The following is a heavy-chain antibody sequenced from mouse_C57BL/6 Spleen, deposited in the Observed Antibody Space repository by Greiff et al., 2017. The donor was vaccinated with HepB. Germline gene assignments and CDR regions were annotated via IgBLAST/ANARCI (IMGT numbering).Heavy chain of an antibody. CDR1: GFTFSDYG. CDR3: ARSYDYEWYFDY. CDR2: ISSGSSTL. J-gene: IGHJ2*01. Sequence: EVQVVESGGGLVKPGGSLKLSCAASGFTFSDYGMHWVRQAPEKGLEWVAYISSGSSTLYYADTVKGRFTISRDNAKNTLFLQMTSLRSEDTAMDYCARSYDYEWYFDYWGQGPTLTVSS. V-gene: IGHV5-17*01. D-gene: IGHD2-4*01.